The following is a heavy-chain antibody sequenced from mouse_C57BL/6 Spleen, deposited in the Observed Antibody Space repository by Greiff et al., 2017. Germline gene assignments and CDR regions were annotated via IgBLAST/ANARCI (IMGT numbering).Heavy chain of an antibody. CDR3: ARYHYGSSDY. CDR1: GFTFTDYY. V-gene: IGHV7-3*01. Sequence: EVKVVESGGGLVQPGGSLSLSCAASGFTFTDYYMSWVRQPPGKALEWLGFIRNKANGYTTEYSASVKGRFTISRDNSQSILYLQMNALRAEDSATYYCARYHYGSSDYWGQGTTLTVSS. J-gene: IGHJ2*01. CDR2: IRNKANGYTT. D-gene: IGHD1-1*01.